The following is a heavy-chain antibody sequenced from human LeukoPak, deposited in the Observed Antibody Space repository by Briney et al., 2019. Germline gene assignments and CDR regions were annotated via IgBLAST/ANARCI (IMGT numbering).Heavy chain of an antibody. CDR2: ISWNSGSL. D-gene: IGHD6-19*01. Sequence: TGRSLRLSCAASGFTFDDYAMHWVRQAPGKGLEWVSGISWNSGSLGYADSVKGRFTISRDNAKNSLYLQTNSLRAEDMALYYCAKDRYSSGWYYFDYWGQGTLVTVSS. J-gene: IGHJ4*02. CDR3: AKDRYSSGWYYFDY. CDR1: GFTFDDYA. V-gene: IGHV3-9*03.